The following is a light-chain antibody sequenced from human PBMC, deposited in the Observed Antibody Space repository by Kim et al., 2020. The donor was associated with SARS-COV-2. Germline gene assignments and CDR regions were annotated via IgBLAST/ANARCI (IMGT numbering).Light chain of an antibody. J-gene: IGKJ1*01. Sequence: DIVMTQSPESLAVSLGERATINCQSSQSVLNNSNKKNSLAWYQKRSGQAPRLLIYWASTRQSGVPERFSGSGSGTDFTLTIDTLQADDVVIYYCQQYSSLPWTFGQGTKVDIK. V-gene: IGKV4-1*01. CDR1: QSVLNNSNKKNS. CDR2: WAS. CDR3: QQYSSLPWT.